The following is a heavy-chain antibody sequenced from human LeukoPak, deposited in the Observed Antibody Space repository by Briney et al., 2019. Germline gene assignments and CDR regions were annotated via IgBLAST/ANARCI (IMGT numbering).Heavy chain of an antibody. Sequence: SVKVSCKASGGTFSSYAISWVRQAPGQGLEWMGGIIPIFGTANYAQKFQGRVTITADESTSTAYMELSSLRSEDTAVYYCARNVGYCSSTSCYSDYWGQGTLVTVSS. CDR2: IIPIFGTA. V-gene: IGHV1-69*13. CDR1: GGTFSSYA. J-gene: IGHJ4*02. D-gene: IGHD2-2*02. CDR3: ARNVGYCSSTSCYSDY.